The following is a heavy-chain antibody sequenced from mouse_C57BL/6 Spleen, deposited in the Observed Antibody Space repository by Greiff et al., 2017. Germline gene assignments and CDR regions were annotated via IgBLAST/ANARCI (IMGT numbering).Heavy chain of an antibody. D-gene: IGHD2-3*01. CDR3: ERHEERGHIYDGSYFDY. CDR1: GYTFTEYT. CDR2: FYPGSGSI. Sequence: QVQLQQPGAELVKPGASVKLSCKASGYTFTEYTIHWVKQRSGQGLEWIGWFYPGSGSIKYNEKFKDKATLTADKSSSTVYMELSRLTSEDSAVYFCERHEERGHIYDGSYFDYWGQGTTLTVSS. V-gene: IGHV1-62-2*01. J-gene: IGHJ2*01.